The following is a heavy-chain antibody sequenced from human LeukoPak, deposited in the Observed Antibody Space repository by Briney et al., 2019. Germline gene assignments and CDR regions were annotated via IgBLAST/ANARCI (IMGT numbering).Heavy chain of an antibody. CDR2: FSGSGGTT. J-gene: IGHJ4*02. Sequence: GGSLRLSCAASGFTFRSYGMSWVRQTPGKGLEWVSAFSGSGGTTYYADSVRGRFTISRDNSRNTLYLQMNSLRAEDTAVYYCATRDCSSSTCYPNWGQGTLVTVSS. V-gene: IGHV3-23*01. CDR3: ATRDCSSSTCYPN. CDR1: GFTFRSYG. D-gene: IGHD2-2*01.